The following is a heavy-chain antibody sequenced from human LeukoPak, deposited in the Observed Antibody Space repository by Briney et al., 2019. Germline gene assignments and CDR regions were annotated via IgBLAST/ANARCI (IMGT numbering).Heavy chain of an antibody. J-gene: IGHJ6*03. CDR2: AADSGST. Sequence: SETLSLTCTVSGGSISSGSYYWSWIRQPPGKGLEWIGYAADSGSTNYNPSLKSRVTISVDSSTNHFSLRLTSVTAADTAVYYCARVLGQQLDYYYYYMDVWGKGTTVTVSS. V-gene: IGHV4-61*03. CDR1: GGSISSGSYY. CDR3: ARVLGQQLDYYYYYMDV. D-gene: IGHD6-13*01.